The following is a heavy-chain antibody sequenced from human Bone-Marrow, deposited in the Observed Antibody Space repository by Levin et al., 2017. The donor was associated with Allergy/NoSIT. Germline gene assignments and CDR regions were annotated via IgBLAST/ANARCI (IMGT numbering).Heavy chain of an antibody. Sequence: GASVKVSCKASGGTFSSYAISWVRQAPGQGLEWMGGIIPIFGTANYAQKFQGRVTITADESTSTAYMELSSLRSEDTAVYYCAREKKGSGSPGYYYYGMDVWGQGTTVTVSS. CDR2: IIPIFGTA. CDR3: AREKKGSGSPGYYYYGMDV. V-gene: IGHV1-69*13. J-gene: IGHJ6*02. CDR1: GGTFSSYA. D-gene: IGHD3-10*01.